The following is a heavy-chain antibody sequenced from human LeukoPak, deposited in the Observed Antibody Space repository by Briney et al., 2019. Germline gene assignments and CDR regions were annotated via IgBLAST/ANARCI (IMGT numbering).Heavy chain of an antibody. D-gene: IGHD2-2*01. J-gene: IGHJ3*02. CDR1: GFTFSNYE. CDR3: ARDPDSSTTEDAFDI. Sequence: PGWSLRLSCVASGFTFSNYEMNWVRQAPGKGLEWVSYMSISGSLIDYADSVKGRFTISRDNAKSSLYLQMNSLRAEDTGVYYCARDPDSSTTEDAFDIWGQGTMVIVSA. V-gene: IGHV3-48*03. CDR2: MSISGSLI.